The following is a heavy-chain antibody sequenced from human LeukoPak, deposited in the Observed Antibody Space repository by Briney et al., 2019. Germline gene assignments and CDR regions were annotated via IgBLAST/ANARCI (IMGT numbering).Heavy chain of an antibody. J-gene: IGHJ4*02. CDR3: AREAGISRPLDY. CDR1: GASLKTFY. Sequence: SETLSLTCNISGASLKTFYWTWIRQPAGKGLEWIGRISTTGSPNYNAYLKSRLSISMDTSRSQFSPKLSSVTAADTAVYYCAREAGISRPLDYWGQGTLVTVSS. CDR2: ISTTGSP. V-gene: IGHV4-4*07.